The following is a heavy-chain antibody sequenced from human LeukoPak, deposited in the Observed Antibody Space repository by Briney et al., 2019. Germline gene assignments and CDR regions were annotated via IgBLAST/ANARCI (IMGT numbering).Heavy chain of an antibody. J-gene: IGHJ3*02. CDR1: GYTFTSYG. CDR2: ISAYNGNT. CDR3: AREKSAIAYGGNIGAFDI. V-gene: IGHV1-18*01. D-gene: IGHD4-23*01. Sequence: ASVTVSCKASGYTFTSYGISWVRQAPGQGLEWMGWISAYNGNTNYAQKLQGRVTMTTDTSTSTAYMELRSLRSDDTAVYYCAREKSAIAYGGNIGAFDIWGQGTMVTVSS.